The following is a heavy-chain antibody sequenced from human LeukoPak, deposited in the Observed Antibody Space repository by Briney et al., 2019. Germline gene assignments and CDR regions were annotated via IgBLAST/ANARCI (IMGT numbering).Heavy chain of an antibody. V-gene: IGHV3-7*01. CDR3: ARGRWSDY. CDR1: GFTFSAYW. CDR2: IKEDGTEK. J-gene: IGHJ4*02. Sequence: GGCLRLSCAASGFTFSAYWMTWVRQAPGKGLEWGANIKEDGTEKNYVDSVKGRFTISRDNVKKSLYLEMNSLRVEDTAVYYCARGRWSDYWGQGTQVTVSS. D-gene: IGHD5-24*01.